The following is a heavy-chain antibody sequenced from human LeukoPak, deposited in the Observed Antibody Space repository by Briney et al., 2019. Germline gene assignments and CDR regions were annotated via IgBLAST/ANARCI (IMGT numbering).Heavy chain of an antibody. CDR2: IYYSGST. J-gene: IGHJ3*02. Sequence: SQTLSLTCTVSGGSISSGGYYWSWIRQHPGKGLEWIGYIYYSGSTYYNPSLKSRVTISVDTSKNQFSLKLSSVTAADTAVYYCARGLVTVIYAFDIWGQGTMVTVSS. CDR3: ARGLVTVIYAFDI. D-gene: IGHD2-21*02. V-gene: IGHV4-31*03. CDR1: GGSISSGGYY.